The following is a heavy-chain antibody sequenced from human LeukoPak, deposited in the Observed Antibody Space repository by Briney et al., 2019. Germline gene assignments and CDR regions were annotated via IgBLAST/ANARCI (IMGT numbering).Heavy chain of an antibody. CDR1: GYTFTSYY. D-gene: IGHD3-22*01. Sequence: ASVKVSCKASGYTFTSYYMHWVRQAPGQGLERMGIINPSGGSTSYAQKFQGRVTMTRDMSTSTVYMELSSLRSEDTAVYYCASGHSSGYYPDYWGQGTLVTVSS. CDR2: INPSGGST. CDR3: ASGHSSGYYPDY. J-gene: IGHJ4*02. V-gene: IGHV1-46*01.